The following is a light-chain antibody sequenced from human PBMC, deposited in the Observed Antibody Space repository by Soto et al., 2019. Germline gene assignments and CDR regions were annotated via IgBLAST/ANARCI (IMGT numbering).Light chain of an antibody. CDR3: CSYAGSYTHV. V-gene: IGLV2-11*01. J-gene: IGLJ1*01. CDR2: DVI. CDR1: SSDVGTYTY. Sequence: QSVLAQPRSVSGSPGQSVTISCTGTSSDVGTYTYVSWYQQHPGNAPKLIIYDVIKRPSGVPDRFSGSKSGNTASLTISGLQAEDEADYYCCSYAGSYTHVFGTGTKVTVL.